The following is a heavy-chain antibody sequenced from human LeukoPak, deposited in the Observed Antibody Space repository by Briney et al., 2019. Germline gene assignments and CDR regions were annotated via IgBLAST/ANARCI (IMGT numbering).Heavy chain of an antibody. V-gene: IGHV4-34*01. CDR3: ANLLRLGEAFDY. CDR1: GGSFSGYY. J-gene: IGHJ4*02. D-gene: IGHD3-16*01. Sequence: SETLSLTCAVYGGSFSGYYWSWIRQPPGKGLEWIGEINHSGGTNYNPSLKSRVTISVDTSKNQFSLEVSSVTAADTAVYYCANLLRLGEAFDYWGQGTLVTVSS. CDR2: INHSGGT.